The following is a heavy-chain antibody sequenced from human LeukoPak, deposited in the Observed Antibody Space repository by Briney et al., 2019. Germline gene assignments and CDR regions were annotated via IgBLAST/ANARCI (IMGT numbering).Heavy chain of an antibody. J-gene: IGHJ4*02. V-gene: IGHV3-23*01. Sequence: GGSLRLSCAASGFIFSAYAMIWVCHAPGKGLEWVSAINGGGGNSGGNTYYADSVKGRFTISRDNSKNTLYLQMNSLRAEDTAVYYCATILTGYYLDYWGQGTLVTVSS. CDR2: INGGGGNSGGNT. D-gene: IGHD3-9*01. CDR3: ATILTGYYLDY. CDR1: GFIFSAYA.